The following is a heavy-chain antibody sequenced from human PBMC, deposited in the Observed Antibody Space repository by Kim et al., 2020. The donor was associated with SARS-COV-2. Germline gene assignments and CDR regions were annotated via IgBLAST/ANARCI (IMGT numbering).Heavy chain of an antibody. V-gene: IGHV3-7*03. J-gene: IGHJ4*02. CDR1: GFTFSSYW. CDR3: ARAPIVVVPADMFDY. CDR2: IKQDGSEK. D-gene: IGHD2-2*01. Sequence: GGSLRLSCAASGFTFSSYWMSWVRQAPGKGLEWVANIKQDGSEKYYVDSVKGRFTISRDNAKNSLYLQMNSLRAEDTAVYYCARAPIVVVPADMFDYWGQGNLVTVS.